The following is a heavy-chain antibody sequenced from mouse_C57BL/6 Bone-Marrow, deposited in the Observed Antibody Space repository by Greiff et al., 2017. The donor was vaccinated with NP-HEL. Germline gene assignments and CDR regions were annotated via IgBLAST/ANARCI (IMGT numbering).Heavy chain of an antibody. V-gene: IGHV14-4*01. CDR2: IDPENGDT. J-gene: IGHJ4*01. CDR3: TTGGSSPYAMDY. D-gene: IGHD1-1*01. Sequence: EVQRVESGAELVRPGASVKLSCTVSGFNIKDDYMHWVKQRPEQGLAWIGWIDPENGDTEYASKFQGKATITADTSSNTAYLHLSILTSEDTSVYYCTTGGSSPYAMDYWGQGTSVTVSS. CDR1: GFNIKDDY.